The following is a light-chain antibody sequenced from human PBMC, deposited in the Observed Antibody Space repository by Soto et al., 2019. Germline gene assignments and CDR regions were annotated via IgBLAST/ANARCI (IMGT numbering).Light chain of an antibody. CDR2: DVS. CDR1: QSVSES. V-gene: IGKV3-11*01. Sequence: EIVLTQSPATLSLSPGERATLSCRASQSVSESLAWYQQKPGQAPRLLIYDVSYRATGIPVRFSGSGSGTDFTLTISSLEPEDFAVYYCHQRSVWLPITFGQGTRVEIK. J-gene: IGKJ5*01. CDR3: HQRSVWLPIT.